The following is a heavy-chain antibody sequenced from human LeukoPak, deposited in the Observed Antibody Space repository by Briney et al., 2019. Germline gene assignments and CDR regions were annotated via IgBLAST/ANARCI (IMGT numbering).Heavy chain of an antibody. CDR1: GYTFTGYY. V-gene: IGHV1-2*02. Sequence: GASVKVSCKASGYTFTGYYMHWVRQAPGQGLEWMGWINPNSGGTNYAQKFQGRVTMTRDTSISTAYMELSRLRSEDMAVYCGARGPRSNWFDPWGQGTLVTVSS. CDR2: INPNSGGT. J-gene: IGHJ5*02. CDR3: ARGPRSNWFDP.